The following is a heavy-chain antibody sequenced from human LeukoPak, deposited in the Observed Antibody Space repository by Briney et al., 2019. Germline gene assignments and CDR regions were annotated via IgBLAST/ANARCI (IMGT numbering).Heavy chain of an antibody. CDR2: IYYSGST. CDR1: GGSISSYY. CDR3: ARASSTRPAPFDY. J-gene: IGHJ4*02. D-gene: IGHD1-26*01. Sequence: SETLSLTCTVSGGSISSYYCSWIRQPPGKGLEWIGYIYYSGSTTYNPSLKSRVTISVDTSKNQSSLKLSSVTAADTAVYYCARASSTRPAPFDYWGQGTLVTVSS. V-gene: IGHV4-59*01.